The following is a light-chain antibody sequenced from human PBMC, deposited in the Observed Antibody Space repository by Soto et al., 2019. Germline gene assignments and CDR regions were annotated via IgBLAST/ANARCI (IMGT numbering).Light chain of an antibody. J-gene: IGKJ5*01. CDR1: QSVDRS. V-gene: IGKV3-11*01. CDR3: QHYKNWPPIT. CDR2: GAS. Sequence: EVILTQSPATLSLSPGERATLSCRASQSVDRSLGWYQEKPGQAPRLLIYGASHRAPGIPARFSGSGSGTDFTLNIASVEADDFAVYYCQHYKNWPPITFGQGTRLDIK.